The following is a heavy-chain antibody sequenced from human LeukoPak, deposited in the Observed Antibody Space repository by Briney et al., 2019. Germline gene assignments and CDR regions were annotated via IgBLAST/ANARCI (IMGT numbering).Heavy chain of an antibody. Sequence: GGSLRLSCAASGFTFSTYFMHWVRQAPGKGLEWVADIASDGSHTFYVESVKGRFTISRDNSKNTLYLQTNSLRAEDTAVYFCARERQDTILHSGAFDIWGQGTMVTVSS. D-gene: IGHD2-21*01. CDR2: IASDGSHT. CDR3: ARERQDTILHSGAFDI. CDR1: GFTFSTYF. V-gene: IGHV3-30-3*01. J-gene: IGHJ3*02.